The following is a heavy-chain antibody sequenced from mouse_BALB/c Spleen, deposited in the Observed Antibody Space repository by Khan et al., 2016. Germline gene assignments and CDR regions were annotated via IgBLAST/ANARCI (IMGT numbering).Heavy chain of an antibody. Sequence: EVELVESGGGLVTPGGSLKLSCAASGFNFSSYTMSWVRQTPEKRLEWVATISRGGSYTYYQDNMKGRFTISRDNASNTLYLQMSRRNAEDTAMYDCRIYGSVWLAYWGQGTLVTVSA. D-gene: IGHD1-2*01. CDR1: GFNFSSYT. V-gene: IGHV5-6-4*01. CDR3: RIYGSVWLAY. J-gene: IGHJ3*01. CDR2: ISRGGSYT.